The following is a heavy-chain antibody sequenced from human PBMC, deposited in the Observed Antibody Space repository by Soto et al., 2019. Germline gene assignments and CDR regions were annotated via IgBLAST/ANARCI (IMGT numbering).Heavy chain of an antibody. CDR3: ARMDDFWSGYYSY. Sequence: SETLSLTCTVSGGSISSYYWSWIRQPPGKGLEWIGYIYYSGSTNYNPSLKSRVTISVDTSKNQFSLKLSSVTAADTAVYYCARMDDFWSGYYSYWGQGTLVTVSS. V-gene: IGHV4-59*01. J-gene: IGHJ4*02. CDR2: IYYSGST. D-gene: IGHD3-3*01. CDR1: GGSISSYY.